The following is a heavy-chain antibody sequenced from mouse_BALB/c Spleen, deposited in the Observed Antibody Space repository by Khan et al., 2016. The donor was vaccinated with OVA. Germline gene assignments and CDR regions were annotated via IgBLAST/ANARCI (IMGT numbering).Heavy chain of an antibody. Sequence: VQLQQSGTVLARPGASVKMSCKGSGYSFTSYWMHWVKQRPGQGLEWIGAIYPGNSDTSYNQKFKGKAKLTAVTSASTAYMELSSLTNEDSAVYYCTDCNYVGWFAYWGQGTLVTVSA. V-gene: IGHV1-5*01. CDR3: TDCNYVGWFAY. J-gene: IGHJ3*01. CDR2: IYPGNSDT. D-gene: IGHD2-1*01. CDR1: GYSFTSYW.